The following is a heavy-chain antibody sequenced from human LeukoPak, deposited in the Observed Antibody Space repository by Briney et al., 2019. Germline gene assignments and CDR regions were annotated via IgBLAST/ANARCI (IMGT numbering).Heavy chain of an antibody. J-gene: IGHJ4*02. V-gene: IGHV4-59*01. D-gene: IGHD1-26*01. CDR3: ARVPRATIVGATKRYFDY. Sequence: SETLSLTCTVSGGSISNYYWSWVRQPPGKGLEWIAYIYYSGTTNYNSSLKSRVTISVDTSKNQFSLKLNSVTAADTAVYYCARVPRATIVGATKRYFDYWGQGTLVTVSS. CDR1: GGSISNYY. CDR2: IYYSGTT.